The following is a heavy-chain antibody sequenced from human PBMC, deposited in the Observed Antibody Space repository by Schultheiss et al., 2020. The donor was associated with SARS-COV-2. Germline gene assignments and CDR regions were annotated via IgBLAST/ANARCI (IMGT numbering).Heavy chain of an antibody. CDR3: AMINWNYWFDP. D-gene: IGHD1-1*01. CDR2: IFHSGSN. V-gene: IGHV4-38-2*01. CDR1: GYSITSDSY. J-gene: IGHJ5*02. Sequence: SETLSLTCAVSGYSITSDSYWGWIRQPPGKGLEWIGSIFHSGSNYSNPSLKSRASMSVDTSKRQFSLRLSSVTAADTAVYYCAMINWNYWFDPWGQGTLVTVSS.